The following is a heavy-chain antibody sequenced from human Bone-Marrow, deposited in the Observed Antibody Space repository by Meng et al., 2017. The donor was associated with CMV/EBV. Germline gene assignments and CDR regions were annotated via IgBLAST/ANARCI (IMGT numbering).Heavy chain of an antibody. Sequence: GESLKISCAASGFTFSSYWMHWVRQAPGKGLEWVSYISSSGSTIYYADSVKGRFTISRDNAKNSLYLQMNSLRAEDTAVYYCAVFIAAIVDYWGQGTLVTVSS. D-gene: IGHD2-15*01. CDR1: GFTFSSYW. CDR3: AVFIAAIVDY. V-gene: IGHV3-48*04. J-gene: IGHJ4*02. CDR2: ISSSGSTI.